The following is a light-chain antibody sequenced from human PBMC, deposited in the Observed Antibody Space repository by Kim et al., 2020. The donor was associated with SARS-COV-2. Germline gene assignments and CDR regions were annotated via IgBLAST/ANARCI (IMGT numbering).Light chain of an antibody. CDR1: SSGVGGDTY. CDR2: GVS. Sequence: GRSFTISCTGTSSGVGGDTYVSWYQQPPGKAPQLLIYGVSNRPSGVSNRFSGSKSGNTASLTISGLQAEDEADYYCSSYTTSTSVVFGGGTKLTVL. J-gene: IGLJ2*01. V-gene: IGLV2-14*03. CDR3: SSYTTSTSVV.